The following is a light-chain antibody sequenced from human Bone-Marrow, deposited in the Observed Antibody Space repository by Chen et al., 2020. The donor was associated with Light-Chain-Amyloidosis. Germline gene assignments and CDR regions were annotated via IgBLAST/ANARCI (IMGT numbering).Light chain of an antibody. V-gene: IGLV1-40*01. CDR1: SSNIGTNYD. CDR2: HNI. J-gene: IGLJ2*01. CDR3: QSYDRSLSGLV. Sequence: QSVPTQPPSVAGPPGQRVPIPCTGCSSNIGTNYDVHLYQQLPGTAPKRLIYHNINRPSGVPDRFSGSKSGTSASLAITGLQAEDEADYYCQSYDRSLSGLVFGGGTKLTVL.